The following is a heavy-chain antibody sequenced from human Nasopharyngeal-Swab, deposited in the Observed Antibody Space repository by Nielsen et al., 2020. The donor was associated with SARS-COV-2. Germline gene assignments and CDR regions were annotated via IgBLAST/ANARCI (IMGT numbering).Heavy chain of an antibody. V-gene: IGHV3-7*01. J-gene: IGHJ4*02. D-gene: IGHD6-19*01. CDR1: GFTFNGYW. CDR2: IKQDASEM. Sequence: GGSLRLSCAASGFTFNGYWMSWVRQVPGKGLEWVANIKQDASEMYYVDSVKGRFTISRDNAKNSLYLQMNSLRAEDTAVYYCAVDGYWGQGTLVTVSS. CDR3: AVDGY.